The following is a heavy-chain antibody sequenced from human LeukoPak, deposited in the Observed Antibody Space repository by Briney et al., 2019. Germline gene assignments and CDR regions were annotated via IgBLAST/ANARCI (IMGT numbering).Heavy chain of an antibody. J-gene: IGHJ4*02. Sequence: GASVKVSCKASGYTFTNFGIMWVRQAPGQGLEWMGWISPYHGNTDYAQKFQGRVTMTTDTSTSTAYMELRSLTYDDTAVYYCARVDGDTAVALLDYWGQGTLVTVSS. V-gene: IGHV1-18*01. CDR1: GYTFTNFG. CDR2: ISPYHGNT. D-gene: IGHD5-18*01. CDR3: ARVDGDTAVALLDY.